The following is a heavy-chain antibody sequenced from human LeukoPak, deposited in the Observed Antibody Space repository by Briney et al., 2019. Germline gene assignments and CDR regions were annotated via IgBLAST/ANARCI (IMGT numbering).Heavy chain of an antibody. CDR3: AREGKSGTNSLKPNY. J-gene: IGHJ4*02. CDR1: GFTFSSYW. Sequence: PGGSLRLSCAASGFTFSSYWMSWVRQAPGKGLEWVANIKQDGSEKYYVDSVKGRFTISRDNAKNSLYLQMNSLRAEDTAVYYCAREGKSGTNSLKPNYWGQGTLVTVSS. CDR2: IKQDGSEK. V-gene: IGHV3-7*01. D-gene: IGHD5-12*01.